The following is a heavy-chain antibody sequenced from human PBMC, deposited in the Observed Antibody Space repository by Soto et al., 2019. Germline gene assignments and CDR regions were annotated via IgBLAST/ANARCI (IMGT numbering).Heavy chain of an antibody. Sequence: SETLSLTCTVSGGSISSYYWSWIRQPPGKGLEWIGYIYYSGSTNYNPSLKSRVTISVDTSKNQFSLKLSSVTAADTAVYYCARVGGGSGSSEYYYYYYMDVWGKGTTVTVSS. D-gene: IGHD3-10*01. J-gene: IGHJ6*03. CDR1: GGSISSYY. V-gene: IGHV4-59*01. CDR2: IYYSGST. CDR3: ARVGGGSGSSEYYYYYYMDV.